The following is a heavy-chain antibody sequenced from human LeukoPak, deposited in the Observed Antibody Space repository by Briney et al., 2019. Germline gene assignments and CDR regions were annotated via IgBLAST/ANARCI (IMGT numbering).Heavy chain of an antibody. D-gene: IGHD6-19*01. J-gene: IGHJ6*03. CDR1: GYTFTSYD. Sequence: ASVKVSCKASGYTFTSYDINWVRQATGQGLEWMGWMNPNSGNTGYAQKFQGRVTITRNTSISTAYMELSSLRSEDTAVYYCARLKVRSGWYSSHYYYYMDVWGKGTTVTISS. V-gene: IGHV1-8*01. CDR3: ARLKVRSGWYSSHYYYYMDV. CDR2: MNPNSGNT.